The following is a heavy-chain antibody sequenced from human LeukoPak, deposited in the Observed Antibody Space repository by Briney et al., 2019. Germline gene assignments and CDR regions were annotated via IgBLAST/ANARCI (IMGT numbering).Heavy chain of an antibody. CDR3: ASTPGRQDYNYYMDV. J-gene: IGHJ6*03. D-gene: IGHD2-15*01. CDR2: INPSGGST. CDR1: GYTFTSYY. Sequence: ASVKVSCKASGYTFTSYYMHWVRQAPGQGLEWMGIINPSGGSTSYAQKFQGRVTMTRDTSTSTVYMELSSLRSEDTAVYYCASTPGRQDYNYYMDVWGKGTTVTVSS. V-gene: IGHV1-46*01.